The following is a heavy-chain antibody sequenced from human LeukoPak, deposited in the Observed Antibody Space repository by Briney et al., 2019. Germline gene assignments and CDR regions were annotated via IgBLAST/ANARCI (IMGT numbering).Heavy chain of an antibody. Sequence: ASVKVSCKASGYTFTSYGISWVRQAPGLGLEWMGWISAYNGNTNYAQKLQGRVTMTTDTSTSTAYMELRSLRSDDTAVYYCARVTLEYDFGSGYYVDYFDYWGQGTLVTVSS. CDR3: ARVTLEYDFGSGYYVDYFDY. J-gene: IGHJ4*02. CDR1: GYTFTSYG. D-gene: IGHD3-3*01. V-gene: IGHV1-18*01. CDR2: ISAYNGNT.